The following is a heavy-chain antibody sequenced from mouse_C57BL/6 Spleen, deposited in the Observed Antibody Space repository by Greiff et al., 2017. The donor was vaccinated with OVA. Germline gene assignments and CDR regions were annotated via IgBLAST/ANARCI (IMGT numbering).Heavy chain of an antibody. CDR2: INPNNGGT. J-gene: IGHJ3*01. Sequence: VQLQQSGPELVKPGASVKISCKASGYTFTDYYMNWVKQSHGKSLEWIGDINPNNGGTSYNQKFKGKATLTVDKSSSTAYMELRSLTSEDSAVYYCARGDGFGSPPFAYWGQGTLVTVSA. CDR3: ARGDGFGSPPFAY. CDR1: GYTFTDYY. V-gene: IGHV1-26*01. D-gene: IGHD2-3*01.